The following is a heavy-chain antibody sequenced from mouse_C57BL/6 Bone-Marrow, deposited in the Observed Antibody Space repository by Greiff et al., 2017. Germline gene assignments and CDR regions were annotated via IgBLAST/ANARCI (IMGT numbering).Heavy chain of an antibody. Sequence: VQLQQSGAELVMPGASVKLSCKASGYTFTSYWMHWVKQRPGQGLEWIGEIDPSDSYTNYNQKFKGKSTLTVDKSSSTAYMQLSSLTSEDSAVYYCARRYYGSSLYYYAMDYWGQGTSVTVSS. J-gene: IGHJ4*01. CDR2: IDPSDSYT. CDR1: GYTFTSYW. V-gene: IGHV1-69*01. D-gene: IGHD1-1*01. CDR3: ARRYYGSSLYYYAMDY.